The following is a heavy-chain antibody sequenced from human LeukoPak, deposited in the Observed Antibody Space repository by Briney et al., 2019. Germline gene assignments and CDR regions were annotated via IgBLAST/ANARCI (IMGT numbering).Heavy chain of an antibody. V-gene: IGHV5-51*01. CDR3: ARLSQPVAVAGTRWFDP. J-gene: IGHJ5*02. CDR1: GYSFTSYW. Sequence: GESLKISCKGSGYSFTSYWNGWVRQMPGKGLEWMGIIYPGDSDTRYSPSFQGQVTISADKSISTAYLQWSSLKASDTAMYYCARLSQPVAVAGTRWFDPWGQGTPVTVSS. D-gene: IGHD6-19*01. CDR2: IYPGDSDT.